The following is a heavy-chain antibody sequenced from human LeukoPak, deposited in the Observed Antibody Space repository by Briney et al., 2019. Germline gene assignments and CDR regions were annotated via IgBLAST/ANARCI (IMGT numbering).Heavy chain of an antibody. Sequence: MTSETLSLTCAVYGGSFSGYYWSWIRQPPGKGLEWIAYTYTSGSTNYNPSLKSRVTISVDTSKNQFSLKLSSVTAADTAVYYCARGITVAGVLVFDPWGQGTLVTVSS. V-gene: IGHV4-4*09. CDR1: GGSFSGYY. CDR2: TYTSGST. J-gene: IGHJ5*02. CDR3: ARGITVAGVLVFDP. D-gene: IGHD6-19*01.